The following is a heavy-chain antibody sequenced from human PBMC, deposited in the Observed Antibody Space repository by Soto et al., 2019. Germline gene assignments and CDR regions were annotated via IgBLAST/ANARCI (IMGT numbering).Heavy chain of an antibody. D-gene: IGHD3-22*01. CDR1: GGSFSGYY. Sequence: PSETLSLTCAVYGGSFSGYYWSWIRQPPGKGLEWIGEINHSGSTNYNPSLKSRVTISVDTSKNQFSLKLSSVTAADTAVYYCARGGYYGSSGYYYFDYWGQGTLVTVSS. V-gene: IGHV4-34*01. CDR2: INHSGST. J-gene: IGHJ4*02. CDR3: ARGGYYGSSGYYYFDY.